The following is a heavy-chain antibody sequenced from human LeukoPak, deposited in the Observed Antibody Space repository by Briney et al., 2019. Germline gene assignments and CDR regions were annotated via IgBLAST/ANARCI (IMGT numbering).Heavy chain of an antibody. D-gene: IGHD4-11*01. CDR3: ARALHSKVPPVESYYYYMDV. Sequence: ASVKVPCKASGYTFTSYGISWVRQAPGQGLEWMGWISAYNGNTNYAQKLQGRVTMTTDTSTSTAYMELRSLRSDDTAVYYCARALHSKVPPVESYYYYMDVWGKGTTVTVSS. CDR1: GYTFTSYG. CDR2: ISAYNGNT. V-gene: IGHV1-18*01. J-gene: IGHJ6*03.